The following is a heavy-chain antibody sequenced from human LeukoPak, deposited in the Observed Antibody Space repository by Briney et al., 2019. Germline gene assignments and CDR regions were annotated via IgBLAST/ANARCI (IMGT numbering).Heavy chain of an antibody. CDR3: ARLNWNHDFDY. Sequence: GESLKISREGSGYSFTNYWIGWVRQMPGKGLEWLGFTHPGDSDTRYSPSFQGQVTISADKSISTAYLQWSSLKASDTAMYYCARLNWNHDFDYWGQGTLVTVSS. CDR1: GYSFTNYW. J-gene: IGHJ4*02. CDR2: THPGDSDT. D-gene: IGHD1-1*01. V-gene: IGHV5-51*01.